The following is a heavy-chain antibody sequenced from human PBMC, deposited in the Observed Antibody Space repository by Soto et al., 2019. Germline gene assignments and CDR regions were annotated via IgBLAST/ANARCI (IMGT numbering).Heavy chain of an antibody. V-gene: IGHV1-69*13. CDR2: IIPLFGTA. CDR1: GGTFSTHI. CDR3: ARSDSSGFYLPF. J-gene: IGHJ4*02. Sequence: ASVKVSCKASGGTFSTHIINWVRQAPGQGLEWMGGIIPLFGTASYAQKFRDRVSITADGSTYTAYMELSSLRSEDTAVYYCARSDSSGFYLPFWGQGTLVTVSS. D-gene: IGHD3-22*01.